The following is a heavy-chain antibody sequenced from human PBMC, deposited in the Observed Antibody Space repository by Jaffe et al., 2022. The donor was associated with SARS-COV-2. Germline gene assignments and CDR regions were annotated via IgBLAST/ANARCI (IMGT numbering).Heavy chain of an antibody. CDR3: ARCPVGYYGSGGSPYHYYMDV. CDR2: IFSNDEK. CDR1: GFSLSNAGMG. V-gene: IGHV2-26*01. J-gene: IGHJ6*03. D-gene: IGHD3-10*01. Sequence: QVTLKESGPVLVKPTETLTLTCTVSGFSLSNAGMGVSWIRQPPGKALEWLAHIFSNDEKTYSTSLKSRLTISRDTSKSQVVLTMTNMDPVDTATYYCARCPVGYYGSGGSPYHYYMDVWGKGTTVTVSS.